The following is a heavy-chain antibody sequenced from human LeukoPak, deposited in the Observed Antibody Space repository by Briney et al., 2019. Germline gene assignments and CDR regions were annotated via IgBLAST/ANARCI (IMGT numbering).Heavy chain of an antibody. V-gene: IGHV3-49*04. Sequence: PGGSLRLSCTASGFTFGDYAMSWVRQAPGKGLEWVGFIRSKAYGGTTEYAASVKGRFTISRDDSKSIAYLQMNSLKTEDTAVYYCTRVWSSGWYVDGMDVWGKGTTVTVSS. CDR1: GFTFGDYA. CDR2: IRSKAYGGTT. CDR3: TRVWSSGWYVDGMDV. J-gene: IGHJ6*04. D-gene: IGHD6-19*01.